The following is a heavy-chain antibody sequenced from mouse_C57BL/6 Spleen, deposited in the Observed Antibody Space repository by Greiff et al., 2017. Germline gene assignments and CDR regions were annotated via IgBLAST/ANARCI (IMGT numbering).Heavy chain of an antibody. J-gene: IGHJ2*01. CDR1: GFTFSSYA. D-gene: IGHD4-1*01. CDR3: TRDGELGRYFDY. V-gene: IGHV5-9-1*02. Sequence: VQGVESGEGLVKPGGSLKLSCAASGFTFSSYAMSWVRQTPEKRLEWVAYISSGGDYIYYADTVKGRFTISRDNARNTLYLQMSSLKSEDTAMYYCTRDGELGRYFDYWGQGTTLTVSS. CDR2: ISSGGDYI.